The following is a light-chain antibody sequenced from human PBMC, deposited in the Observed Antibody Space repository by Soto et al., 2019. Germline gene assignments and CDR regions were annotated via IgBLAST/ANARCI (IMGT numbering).Light chain of an antibody. CDR3: QQLNSYPQGLT. V-gene: IGKV1-9*01. J-gene: IGKJ4*01. CDR1: QGISSY. CDR2: AAS. Sequence: DIQLTQSPSFLSASVGDRVTITCRASQGISSYLAWYQQKPGKAPKLLISAASTLQSGVPSRFSGSGSGTEFTLTISRLQPEDFAAYYWQQLNSYPQGLTFGGGTKVEIK.